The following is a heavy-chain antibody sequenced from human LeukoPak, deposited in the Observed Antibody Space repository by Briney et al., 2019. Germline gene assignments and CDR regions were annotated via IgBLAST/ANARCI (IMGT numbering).Heavy chain of an antibody. D-gene: IGHD2-15*01. CDR1: GGTFTSYA. Sequence: GSSVKVSCKASGGTFTSYAISWVGQAPGQGREWMGGIIPIFGTANYAQKFQGRVTITADKSTSTAYMELSSLRSEDTAVYYCASLCGGSCSNDYWGQGTLVTVSS. CDR3: ASLCGGSCSNDY. CDR2: IIPIFGTA. J-gene: IGHJ4*02. V-gene: IGHV1-69*06.